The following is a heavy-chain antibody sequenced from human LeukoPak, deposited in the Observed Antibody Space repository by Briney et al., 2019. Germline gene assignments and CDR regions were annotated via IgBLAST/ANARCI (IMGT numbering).Heavy chain of an antibody. CDR3: ARDHNYAFDK. V-gene: IGHV3-48*01. J-gene: IGHJ4*02. CDR2: IGIDSGNT. CDR1: GFPFIEYS. D-gene: IGHD1-1*01. Sequence: GGSLRLSCTASGFPFIEYSMNWVRQVPGKGLEWIAYIGIDSGNTKYADSVRGRFTISADKAKNTLYLQMNSLRVEDTAVYYCARDHNYAFDKGGQGPLVSVAS.